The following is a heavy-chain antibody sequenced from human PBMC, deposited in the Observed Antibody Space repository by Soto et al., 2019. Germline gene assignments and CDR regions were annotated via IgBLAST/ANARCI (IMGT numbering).Heavy chain of an antibody. CDR1: GFTFSSHV. Sequence: ESGGGLVQPGGSLRLSCAASGFTFSSHVMNWVRQTPGKGLEWVSSISVEGASSSFEDSVKGRFSISRDNSKNTLYLQMNNLRAEDTGIYHCAKDRSGWYYFDYWGQGTLVTVTS. V-gene: IGHV3-23*01. CDR3: AKDRSGWYYFDY. CDR2: ISVEGASS. D-gene: IGHD6-19*01. J-gene: IGHJ4*02.